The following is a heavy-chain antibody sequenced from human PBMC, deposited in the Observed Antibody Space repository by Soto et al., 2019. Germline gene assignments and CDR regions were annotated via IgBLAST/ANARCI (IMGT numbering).Heavy chain of an antibody. J-gene: IGHJ4*02. CDR2: ISGKNDKR. V-gene: IGHV1-18*04. CDR3: AREGNGYEDY. D-gene: IGHD5-18*01. Sequence: QVQLVQSGGEIKKPGASVNVSCKASGYTFIRYGISWVRQAPGQGFEWMGWISGKNDKRNHAQKFRGRITMTTDTSTNTAYLEVRGLGADDTAIYYCAREGNGYEDYWGQGTLVTVSS. CDR1: GYTFIRYG.